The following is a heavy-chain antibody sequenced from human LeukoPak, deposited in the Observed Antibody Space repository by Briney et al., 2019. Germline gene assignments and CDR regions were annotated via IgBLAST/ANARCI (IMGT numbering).Heavy chain of an antibody. CDR3: AKDPYSSSSVDWFDP. Sequence: GGSLRLSCAASGFTFSSYGMSWVRQAPGKGLEWVSAISGSGGSTYYADSVKGRFTISRDNSKNTLYLQMNSLRAEDTAVYYCAKDPYSSSSVDWFDPWGQGTLVTVSS. V-gene: IGHV3-23*01. D-gene: IGHD6-6*01. CDR1: GFTFSSYG. J-gene: IGHJ5*02. CDR2: ISGSGGST.